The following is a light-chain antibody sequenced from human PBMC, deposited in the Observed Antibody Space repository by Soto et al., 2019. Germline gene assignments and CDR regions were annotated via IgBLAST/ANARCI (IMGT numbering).Light chain of an antibody. Sequence: QSALTRPASVSGSPGQSITIACTGTSSDVGGYNSVSWFQQHPGKAPKIKIYEVSNRPSGVSNRFSGSKSGNTASLTISVLQAEDEADYYCTSFTPSSTWVFGGGTKPTVL. J-gene: IGLJ3*02. CDR1: SSDVGGYNS. V-gene: IGLV2-14*01. CDR3: TSFTPSSTWV. CDR2: EVS.